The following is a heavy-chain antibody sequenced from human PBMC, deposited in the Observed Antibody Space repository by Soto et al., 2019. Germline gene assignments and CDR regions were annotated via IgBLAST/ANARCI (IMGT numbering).Heavy chain of an antibody. CDR2: ISYDGSNS. CDR3: AKDHRNGGSRVDY. J-gene: IGHJ4*02. V-gene: IGHV3-30*18. CDR1: RFSFRAHG. Sequence: ESGGGVVQPGRSLRLSCAASRFSFRAHGMHWVRQAPGKGLEWVAFISYDGSNSYYADSVKGRFTISRDNSNDALYLQMNSLRPEDTAVYFCAKDHRNGGSRVDYWGQGTLVTVSS. D-gene: IGHD2-8*01.